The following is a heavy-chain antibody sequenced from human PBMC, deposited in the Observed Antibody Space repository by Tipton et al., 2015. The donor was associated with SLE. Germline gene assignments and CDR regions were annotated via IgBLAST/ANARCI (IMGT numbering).Heavy chain of an antibody. Sequence: SLRLSCAASGFTFSSSAMSWVRQAPGKGLEWVSSISSSSSYIYYADSLKGRFTISRDNAKNSLYLQMNSLRAEDTAVYYCARGGYYYDSSGYPFDYWGQGTLVTVSS. J-gene: IGHJ4*02. CDR3: ARGGYYYDSSGYPFDY. V-gene: IGHV3-21*03. D-gene: IGHD3-22*01. CDR1: GFTFSSSA. CDR2: ISSSSSYI.